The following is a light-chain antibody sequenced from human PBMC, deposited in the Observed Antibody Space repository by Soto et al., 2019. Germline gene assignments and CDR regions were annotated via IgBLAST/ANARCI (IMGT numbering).Light chain of an antibody. CDR2: GNS. CDR1: SSNIGAGYD. J-gene: IGLJ3*02. CDR3: QSYDSSLSGGV. Sequence: QSVLTQPPSVSGAPGQRVTISCTESSSNIGAGYDVHWYQQLPGTAPKLLIYGNSNRPSGVPDRFSGSKSGTSASLAITGLQAEDEADYSCQSYDSSLSGGVFGGGTKVTVL. V-gene: IGLV1-40*01.